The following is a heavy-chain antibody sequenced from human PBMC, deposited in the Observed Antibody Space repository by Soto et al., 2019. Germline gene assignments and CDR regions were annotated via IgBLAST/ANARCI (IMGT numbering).Heavy chain of an antibody. V-gene: IGHV1-69*12. Sequence: QVQLVQSGAEVKKPGSSVKVSCKASGGTFSSYAISWVRQAPGQGLEWMGGIIPIFRTAEYAQKCQGRVTITADESTSTAYMELSSLRSEDTAVYYCASVETQRYYYGMDVWGQGTTVTVSS. CDR3: ASVETQRYYYGMDV. J-gene: IGHJ6*02. CDR2: IIPIFRTA. D-gene: IGHD2-15*01. CDR1: GGTFSSYA.